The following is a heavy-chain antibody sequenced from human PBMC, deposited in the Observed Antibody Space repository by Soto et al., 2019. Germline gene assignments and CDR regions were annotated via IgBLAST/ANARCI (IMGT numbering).Heavy chain of an antibody. CDR3: ARYGSGRNLKDPFDY. V-gene: IGHV3-48*01. J-gene: IGHJ4*02. CDR1: GFTFESYV. CDR2: IDRRSSNI. D-gene: IGHD3-10*01. Sequence: EVQLVESGGGLVQPGGSLRLSCAASGFTFESYVMNWVRQAPGEGLEWISYIDRRSSNIYYADSVKGRFTISRDNAKRSLYLQMNSLRPEDTAVYYCARYGSGRNLKDPFDYWGQGTLVTVSS.